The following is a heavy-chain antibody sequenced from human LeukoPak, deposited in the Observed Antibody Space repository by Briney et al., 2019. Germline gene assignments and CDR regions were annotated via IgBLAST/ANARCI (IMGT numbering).Heavy chain of an antibody. Sequence: GGSLRLSCAASGFTFSSYWMSWVRQAPGKGLEWVANIKQDGSEKYYVDSVKGRFTISRDNAKNSLYLQMNSLRAEDTAVYYCARGPPINIVVVVAAEDYWGQGTLVTVSS. CDR3: ARGPPINIVVVVAAEDY. J-gene: IGHJ4*02. CDR1: GFTFSSYW. CDR2: IKQDGSEK. V-gene: IGHV3-7*01. D-gene: IGHD2-15*01.